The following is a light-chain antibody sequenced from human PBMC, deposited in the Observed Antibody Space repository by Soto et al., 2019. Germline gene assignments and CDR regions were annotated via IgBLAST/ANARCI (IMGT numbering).Light chain of an antibody. V-gene: IGKV3-11*01. CDR3: QQRSNWRALT. J-gene: IGKJ4*01. Sequence: EIVLTQSPSTLSLSPGERATLSCRASQSVSSYLAWYQQKPGQAHRLLIYDASHRSTGIPARFSGSGSGTDVNLTISSLEPDDFEVYYWQQRSNWRALTFGGGTKVEIK. CDR1: QSVSSY. CDR2: DAS.